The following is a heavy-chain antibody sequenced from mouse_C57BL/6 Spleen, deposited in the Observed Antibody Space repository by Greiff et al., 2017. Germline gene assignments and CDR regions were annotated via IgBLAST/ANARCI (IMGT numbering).Heavy chain of an antibody. Sequence: QFQLQQSGPELVKPGASVKISCKASGYAFSSSWMNWVKQRPGKGLEWIGRIYPGDGDTNYNGKFKGKATLTADKSSSTAYMQLSSLTSEDSAVYFCARIPPMDYWGQGTSVTVSA. J-gene: IGHJ4*01. CDR2: IYPGDGDT. V-gene: IGHV1-82*01. CDR1: GYAFSSSW. CDR3: ARIPPMDY.